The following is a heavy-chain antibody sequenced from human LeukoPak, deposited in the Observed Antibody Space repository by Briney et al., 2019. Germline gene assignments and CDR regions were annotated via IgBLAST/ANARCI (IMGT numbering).Heavy chain of an antibody. CDR3: AIFDDSSGYSGY. Sequence: ASVKVSCKASGYTFTGYYMHWVRQAPGQGLEWMGWINPNSGGTNYAQKFQGRVTMTRDTSISTAYMELSRLRSDDTAVYYCAIFDDSSGYSGYWGQGTLVTVSS. CDR2: INPNSGGT. CDR1: GYTFTGYY. D-gene: IGHD3-22*01. V-gene: IGHV1-2*02. J-gene: IGHJ4*02.